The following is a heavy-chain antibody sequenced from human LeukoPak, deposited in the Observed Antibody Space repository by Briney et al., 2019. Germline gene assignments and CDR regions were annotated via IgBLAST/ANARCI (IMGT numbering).Heavy chain of an antibody. J-gene: IGHJ4*02. CDR1: GFTFSTHA. D-gene: IGHD5-18*01. V-gene: IGHV3-30*04. Sequence: GGSLRLSCAASGFTFSTHALHWVRQAPGKGLEWVALLSSDRTTKFYADSVKGRFTTSRDNSKNTLYLQMNSLRPEDTAVYYCARNTAPDYWGQGTLVTVSS. CDR2: LSSDRTTK. CDR3: ARNTAPDY.